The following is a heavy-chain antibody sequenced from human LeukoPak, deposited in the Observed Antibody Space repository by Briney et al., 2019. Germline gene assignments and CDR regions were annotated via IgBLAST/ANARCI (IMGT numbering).Heavy chain of an antibody. CDR3: GRLAHNAWYAIDY. V-gene: IGHV3-7*01. D-gene: IGHD6-13*01. J-gene: IGHJ4*02. Sequence: GGSLRLSCVASDFTFSFYWMTWVRQAPGKGLEWVANILPDGSQKYYVDSVKGRFTISRDNPKNSLYLQINSLRAEDTAVFYCGRLAHNAWYAIDYWGQGTLVTVSS. CDR2: ILPDGSQK. CDR1: DFTFSFYW.